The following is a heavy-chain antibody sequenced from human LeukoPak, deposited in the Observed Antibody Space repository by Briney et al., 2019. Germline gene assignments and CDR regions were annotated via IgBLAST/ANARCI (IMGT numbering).Heavy chain of an antibody. V-gene: IGHV4-59*01. Sequence: SETLSLTCTVSGGSISTYYWNWIRQPPGKGLEWIGYIYYSGSTNYNPSLKSRLTISVDTSKNQFSLNLSSVTAADTAVYYCARGPEAGMDTAMGYYYYYMDVWGKGTTVTVSS. D-gene: IGHD5-18*01. CDR3: ARGPEAGMDTAMGYYYYYMDV. CDR1: GGSISTYY. J-gene: IGHJ6*03. CDR2: IYYSGST.